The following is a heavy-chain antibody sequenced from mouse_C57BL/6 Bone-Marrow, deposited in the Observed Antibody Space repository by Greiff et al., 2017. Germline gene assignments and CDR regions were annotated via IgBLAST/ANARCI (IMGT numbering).Heavy chain of an antibody. D-gene: IGHD2-5*01. J-gene: IGHJ4*01. CDR3: AHSNYEREMDY. V-gene: IGHV1-81*01. Sequence: VQLQQSGAELARPGASVKLSCKASGYTFTSYGISWVKQRTGQGLEWIGEIYPRSGNTYYNEKFKGKATLTADKSSSTAYMELRSLTSEDSAVXVCAHSNYEREMDYWGQGTSVTVSS. CDR1: GYTFTSYG. CDR2: IYPRSGNT.